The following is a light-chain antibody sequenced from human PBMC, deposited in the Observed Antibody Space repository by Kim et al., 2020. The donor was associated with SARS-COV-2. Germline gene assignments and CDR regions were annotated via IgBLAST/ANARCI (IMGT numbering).Light chain of an antibody. V-gene: IGKV3-20*01. CDR2: GAS. J-gene: IGKJ1*01. CDR1: QSVSSSY. Sequence: EIVLTQSPGTLSLSPGERATLSCRASQSVSSSYLAWYQQKPGQAPRLLIYGASSRATGIPDRFSGSGSGTDFTLTISRLEPEDFAVYYCQKDGSSPWTFGQGTKVYIK. CDR3: QKDGSSPWT.